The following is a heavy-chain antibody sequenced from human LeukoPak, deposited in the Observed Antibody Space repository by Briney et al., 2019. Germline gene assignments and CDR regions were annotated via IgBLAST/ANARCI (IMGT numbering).Heavy chain of an antibody. Sequence: KTSETLSLTCTVSGGSISSYYWSWIRQPPGKGLEWIGYIYYSGSTNYNPSLKSRVTISVDTSKNQFSLKLSSVTAADTAVYYCARVGVYYDYVWGSYRPQPNNWFDPWGQGTLVTVSS. V-gene: IGHV4-59*01. CDR2: IYYSGST. CDR3: ARVGVYYDYVWGSYRPQPNNWFDP. J-gene: IGHJ5*02. D-gene: IGHD3-16*02. CDR1: GGSISSYY.